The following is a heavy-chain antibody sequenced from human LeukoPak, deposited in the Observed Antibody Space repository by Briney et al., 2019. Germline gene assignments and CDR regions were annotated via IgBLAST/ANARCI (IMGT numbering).Heavy chain of an antibody. CDR1: GGTFSSYA. CDR3: ARGDVDTENNWFDP. CDR2: IIPIFGTA. Sequence: ASVKVSCKASGGTFSSYAISWVRQAPGQGLEWMGGIIPIFGTANYAQKFQGRVTITTDESTSTAYMELSSLRSEDTAVYYCARGDVDTENNWFDPWGQGTLVTVSS. J-gene: IGHJ5*02. V-gene: IGHV1-69*05. D-gene: IGHD5-18*01.